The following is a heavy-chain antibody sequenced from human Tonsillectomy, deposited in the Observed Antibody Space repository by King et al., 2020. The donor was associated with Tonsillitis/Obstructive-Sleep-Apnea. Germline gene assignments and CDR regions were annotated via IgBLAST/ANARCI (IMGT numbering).Heavy chain of an antibody. Sequence: QLVQSGAEVKKPGESLKISCQGSGYRFTSYWIGWVRQMPGKGLEWMGIIYPGDSDTRYSPSFQGQVTISVDNSISTAFLQWSSLKASDTAMYYCAREGGQGVIPYWFDPWGQGTLVTVSS. D-gene: IGHD3-16*02. CDR3: AREGGQGVIPYWFDP. J-gene: IGHJ5*02. V-gene: IGHV5-51*01. CDR2: IYPGDSDT. CDR1: GYRFTSYW.